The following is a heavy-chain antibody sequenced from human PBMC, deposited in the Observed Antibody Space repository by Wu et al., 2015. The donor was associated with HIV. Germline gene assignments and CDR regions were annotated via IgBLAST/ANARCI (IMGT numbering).Heavy chain of an antibody. D-gene: IGHD3-3*01. Sequence: QVQLQQWGVGLLKPSETLSLTCAVYGGSFSGYYWSWIRQPPGNGPEWIGEINHGGSTNYNPSLKSRVTISVDTSKNQFSLKLSSVTAADTAVYYCARARRFPFYYYMDVWGKGDHGHRLL. CDR1: GGSFSGYY. CDR3: ARARRFPFYYYMDV. J-gene: IGHJ6*03. V-gene: IGHV4-34*01. CDR2: INHGGST.